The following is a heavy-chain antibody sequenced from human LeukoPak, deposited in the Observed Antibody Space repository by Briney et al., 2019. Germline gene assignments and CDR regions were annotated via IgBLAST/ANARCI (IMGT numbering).Heavy chain of an antibody. V-gene: IGHV3-11*04. Sequence: GGSLRLSCAASGFTFTDFYMTWIRQAPGKGLRWVAYISDSGTTVDYADSAKGRFSISRDDTENSLYLQMNSLRVEDTGFYYCARDVGADFWGQGTLVTVSS. D-gene: IGHD1-26*01. J-gene: IGHJ4*02. CDR2: ISDSGTTV. CDR1: GFTFTDFY. CDR3: ARDVGADF.